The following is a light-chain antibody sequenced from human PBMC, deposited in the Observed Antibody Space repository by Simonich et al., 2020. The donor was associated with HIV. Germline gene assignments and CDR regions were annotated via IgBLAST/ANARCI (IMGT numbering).Light chain of an antibody. CDR3: QSADTSGTYRV. Sequence: SFELTQPPSVSVSPGQTARITCSGNALPKQYAYWVQQKPGQAPVLIICKDTERPSGIPERFSGSSSGTTVTLTISGVQAEDEADYYCQSADTSGTYRVFGGGTKLTVL. V-gene: IGLV3-25*03. J-gene: IGLJ3*02. CDR2: KDT. CDR1: ALPKQY.